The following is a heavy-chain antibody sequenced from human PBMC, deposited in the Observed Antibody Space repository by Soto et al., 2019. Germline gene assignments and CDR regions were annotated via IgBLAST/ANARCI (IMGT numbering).Heavy chain of an antibody. CDR3: AHRSRGYAYYFDQ. CDR2: IFWDDDK. CDR1: GFSLSTRGVG. Sequence: QITLKESGPTLVKPTQTLTLTCSFSGFSLSTRGVGVGWIRQPPGKALEWLALIFWDDDKWYSPSLRSRLTSKXQVVLTMTXMXPVDTATYYXAHRSRGYAYYFDQWGXXXX. V-gene: IGHV2-5*02. D-gene: IGHD5-12*01. J-gene: IGHJ4*01.